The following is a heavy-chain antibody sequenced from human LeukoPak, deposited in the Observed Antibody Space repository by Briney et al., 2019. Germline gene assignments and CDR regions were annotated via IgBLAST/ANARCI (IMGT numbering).Heavy chain of an antibody. V-gene: IGHV3-7*01. D-gene: IGHD6-25*01. CDR3: ARDPLRGDGSAFDH. J-gene: IGHJ4*02. CDR1: GFTFSEYW. CDR2: ISEDGTTT. Sequence: PGGSLRLSCATSGFTFSEYWMNWVRQAPGKGLEWVASISEDGTTTYYLDSVEGRFTVSRDTAKTSLFLQMGTLRVEDTAVYYCARDPLRGDGSAFDHWGQGTQVTVSS.